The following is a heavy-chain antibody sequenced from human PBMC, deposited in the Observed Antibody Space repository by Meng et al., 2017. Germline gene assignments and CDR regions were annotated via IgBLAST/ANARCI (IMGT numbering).Heavy chain of an antibody. V-gene: IGHV1-69*05. J-gene: IGHJ4*02. CDR3: AREDSMYGGPGLDY. CDR2: IIPIFGTA. D-gene: IGHD4/OR15-4a*01. Sequence: SVKVSYKASGGTFSSYAISWVRQAPGQGLEWMGGIIPIFGTANYAQKFQGRVTITTDESTSTAYMELSSLRSEDTAVYYCAREDSMYGGPGLDYWGQGTLVTISS. CDR1: GGTFSSYA.